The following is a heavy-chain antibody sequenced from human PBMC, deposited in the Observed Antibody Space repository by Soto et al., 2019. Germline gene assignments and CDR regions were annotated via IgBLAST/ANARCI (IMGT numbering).Heavy chain of an antibody. D-gene: IGHD1-26*01. V-gene: IGHV5-51*01. Sequence: GEPLKISCKGSGNSFTNHWIAGVSQMPGKGLEWMGIIYISDSDIRYNPSFQGHITISADKSISTAYLQWSSLKASDTATYYCARQGPSPIAPLGSDGLEYWGQGTMVTVST. J-gene: IGHJ4*02. CDR1: GNSFTNHW. CDR3: ARQGPSPIAPLGSDGLEY. CDR2: IYISDSDI.